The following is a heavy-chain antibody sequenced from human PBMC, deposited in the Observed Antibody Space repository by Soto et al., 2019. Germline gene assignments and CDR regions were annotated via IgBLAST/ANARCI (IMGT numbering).Heavy chain of an antibody. CDR1: GFTFNYAW. J-gene: IGHJ4*02. V-gene: IGHV3-15*01. CDR2: IRTKTDDEAT. Sequence: EVPLVESGGGLVKPGESLRLSCTASGFTFNYAWMSWVRQAPGKGLEWVARIRTKTDDEATDYAAPVKGRFSVSRDDSKNTVHLQMNSLKTEDTAVYYCAKGAPTGTFFDYWGQGILVTVSS. CDR3: AKGAPTGTFFDY. D-gene: IGHD3-10*01.